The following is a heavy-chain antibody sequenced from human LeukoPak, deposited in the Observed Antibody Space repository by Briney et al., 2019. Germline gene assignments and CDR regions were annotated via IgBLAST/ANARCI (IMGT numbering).Heavy chain of an antibody. D-gene: IGHD3-10*01. V-gene: IGHV1-8*01. CDR3: AMQYGSGSY. Sequence: ALVKVSCKASGYTFTSYDINWVRQATGQGLEWMGWMNPNSGNTGYAQKFQGRVTMTRDTSISTAYMELSRLRSDDTAVYYCAMQYGSGSYWGQGTLVTVSS. CDR1: GYTFTSYD. J-gene: IGHJ4*02. CDR2: MNPNSGNT.